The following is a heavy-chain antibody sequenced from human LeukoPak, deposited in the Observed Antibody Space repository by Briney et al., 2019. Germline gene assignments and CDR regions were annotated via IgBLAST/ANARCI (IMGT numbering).Heavy chain of an antibody. V-gene: IGHV3-30*18. J-gene: IGHJ3*02. CDR3: AKDLWFGELDAFDI. Sequence: GGSLRLSCAASGFTFSSYGMHWVRQAPGRGPEWVAVISYDGSNKYYADSVKGRFTISRDNSKNTLYLQMNSLRAEDTAVYYCAKDLWFGELDAFDIWGQGTMVTVSS. D-gene: IGHD3-10*01. CDR2: ISYDGSNK. CDR1: GFTFSSYG.